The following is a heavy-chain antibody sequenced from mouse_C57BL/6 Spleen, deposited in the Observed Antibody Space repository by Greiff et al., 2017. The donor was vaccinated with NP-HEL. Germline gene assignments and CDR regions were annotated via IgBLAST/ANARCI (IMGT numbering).Heavy chain of an antibody. CDR2: INYDGSST. D-gene: IGHD1-1*01. CDR3: ARGEGRDWYFDV. V-gene: IGHV5-16*01. CDR1: GFTFSDYY. Sequence: EVKLMESEGGLVQPGSSMKLSCTASGFTFSDYYMAWVRQVPEKGLEWVANINYDGSSTYYLDSLKSRFIISRDNAKNILYLQMSSLKAEDTATYYCARGEGRDWYFDVWGTGTTVTVSS. J-gene: IGHJ1*03.